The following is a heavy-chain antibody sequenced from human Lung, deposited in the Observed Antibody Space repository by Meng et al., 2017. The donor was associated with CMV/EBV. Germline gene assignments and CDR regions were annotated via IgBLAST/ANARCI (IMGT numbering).Heavy chain of an antibody. D-gene: IGHD1-26*01. J-gene: IGHJ5*02. CDR1: GFTFSNAW. V-gene: IGHV3-15*01. CDR3: TTGRDVGATMGP. Sequence: GESLKISCAASGFTFSNAWMSWVRQAPGKGLEWVGRIKSKTDGGTTDYAAPVKGRFTISRDDSKNTPYLPMNSLKTEDTAVYYCTTGRDVGATMGPWGQGTLVTVSS. CDR2: IKSKTDGGTT.